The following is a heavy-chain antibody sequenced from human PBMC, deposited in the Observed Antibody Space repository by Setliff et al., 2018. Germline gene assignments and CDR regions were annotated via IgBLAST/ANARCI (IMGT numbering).Heavy chain of an antibody. CDR2: IYQNGIT. CDR3: ARGLRRTFRRLDWLGFFGD. Sequence: SLTCTVSGGSISSSNWWTWVRQPPGKGLEWSGTIYQNGITYYNPSVNRRVTRSVDKSKNQFSLSLRSVTAADTSVYFCARGLRRTFRRLDWLGFFGDWGQGAMVTVSS. CDR1: GGSISSSNW. J-gene: IGHJ4*02. V-gene: IGHV4-4*01. D-gene: IGHD3-9*01.